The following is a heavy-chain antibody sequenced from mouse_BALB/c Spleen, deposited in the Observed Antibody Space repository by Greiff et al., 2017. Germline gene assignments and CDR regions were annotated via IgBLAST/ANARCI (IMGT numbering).Heavy chain of an antibody. Sequence: DLVKPGASVKLSCKASGYTFTSYWINWIKQRPGQGLEWIGRIAPGSGSTYYNELFKGKATLTVDTSSSPAYIQHSSLSSEASAVYFCARYYYGSSYEAMDYWGQGTSVTVSS. V-gene: IGHV1S41*01. D-gene: IGHD1-1*01. CDR2: IAPGSGST. CDR3: ARYYYGSSYEAMDY. CDR1: GYTFTSYW. J-gene: IGHJ4*01.